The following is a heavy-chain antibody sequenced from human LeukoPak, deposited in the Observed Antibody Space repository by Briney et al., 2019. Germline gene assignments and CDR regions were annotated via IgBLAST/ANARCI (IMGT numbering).Heavy chain of an antibody. CDR2: IYSGGST. Sequence: GGSLRLSCAASGFTFSSYAMNWVRQAPGKGLEWVSVIYSGGSTYYADSVKGRFTISRDNSKNTLYLQMNSLRAEDTAVYYCARDPITIFGVVSRSYYYYGMDVWGQGTTVTVSS. D-gene: IGHD3-3*01. CDR1: GFTFSSYA. CDR3: ARDPITIFGVVSRSYYYYGMDV. J-gene: IGHJ6*02. V-gene: IGHV3-66*01.